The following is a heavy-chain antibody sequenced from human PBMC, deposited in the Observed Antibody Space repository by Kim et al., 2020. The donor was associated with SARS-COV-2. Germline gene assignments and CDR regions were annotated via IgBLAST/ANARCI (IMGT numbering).Heavy chain of an antibody. CDR3: ARTSRVRGVIIRLKPFDY. J-gene: IGHJ4*02. CDR1: GGSFSGYY. V-gene: IGHV4-34*01. CDR2: INHSGST. D-gene: IGHD3-10*01. Sequence: SETLSLTCAVYGGSFSGYYWSWIRQPPGKGLEWIGEINHSGSTNYNPSLKSRVTISVDTSKNQFSLKLSSVTAADTAVYYCARTSRVRGVIIRLKPFDYWGQETLVTVSS.